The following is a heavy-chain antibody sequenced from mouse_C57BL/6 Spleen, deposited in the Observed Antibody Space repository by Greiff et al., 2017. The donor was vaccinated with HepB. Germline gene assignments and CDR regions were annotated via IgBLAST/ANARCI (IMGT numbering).Heavy chain of an antibody. Sequence: QVQLKEYGAELARPGASVKLSCKASGYTFTSYGISWVKQRTGQGLEWIGEIYPRSGNTYYNEKFKGKATLTADKSSSTAYMELRSLTSEDSAVYFCARSPGYYSNYEGWFAYWGQGTLVTVSA. CDR3: ARSPGYYSNYEGWFAY. D-gene: IGHD2-5*01. V-gene: IGHV1-81*01. CDR1: GYTFTSYG. J-gene: IGHJ3*01. CDR2: IYPRSGNT.